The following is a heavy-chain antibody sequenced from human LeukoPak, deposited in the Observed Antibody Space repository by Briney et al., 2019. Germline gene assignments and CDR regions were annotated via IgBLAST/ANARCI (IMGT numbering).Heavy chain of an antibody. J-gene: IGHJ4*02. Sequence: GGSLRLSCAASGFSLSSYATSWVRQAPGKGLEWVSSISASGVDTYYADSVKGRFTISRDISKNTLNLQLNRLRDEDTAVYYCAKQLDTGNYYPTGDDYWGRGTLVTVSS. V-gene: IGHV3-23*01. CDR3: AKQLDTGNYYPTGDDY. D-gene: IGHD3-10*01. CDR1: GFSLSSYA. CDR2: ISASGVDT.